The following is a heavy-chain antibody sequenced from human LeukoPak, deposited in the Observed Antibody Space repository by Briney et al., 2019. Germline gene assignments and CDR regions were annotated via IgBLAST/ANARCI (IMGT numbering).Heavy chain of an antibody. D-gene: IGHD2-8*02. J-gene: IGHJ4*02. V-gene: IGHV3-23*01. CDR1: GFTFSSYA. CDR3: ATYRQVLLPFES. Sequence: GGSLRLSCAASGFTFSSYAIHWVRQPPGKGLEWVSSIFPSGGEIHYADSVRGRFTISRDNSKSTLSLQMNSLRAEDTAIYYCATYRQVLLPFESWGQGTLVTVSS. CDR2: IFPSGGEI.